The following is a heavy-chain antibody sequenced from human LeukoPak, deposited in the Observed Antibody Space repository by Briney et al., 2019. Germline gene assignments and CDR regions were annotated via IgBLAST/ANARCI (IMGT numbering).Heavy chain of an antibody. J-gene: IGHJ4*02. CDR2: INTNTGKP. CDR3: ARVLYYYDSSGYHTPCDY. Sequence: ASVNVSCKTSGYPFTSYAMNWVRQAPGLGLEWMGWINTNTGKPTYAQGFTGRFVFSLDTSVSTAYLQITSLKAEDTAVYYCARVLYYYDSSGYHTPCDYWGQGTLVTVSS. V-gene: IGHV7-4-1*02. CDR1: GYPFTSYA. D-gene: IGHD3-22*01.